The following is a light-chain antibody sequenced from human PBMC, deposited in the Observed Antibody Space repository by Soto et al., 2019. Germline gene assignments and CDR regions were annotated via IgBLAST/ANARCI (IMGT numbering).Light chain of an antibody. J-gene: IGLJ1*01. V-gene: IGLV2-23*01. Sequence: QSVLTQPDSVSGSPGQSITISCTGTSSDVGSYNLVSWYQQHPGKAPKFMIYEGSKRPSGVSNRFSGSKSGNTASLTISGLQAEDEADYYCCSYAGSSTYVFGTGTKVTVL. CDR3: CSYAGSSTYV. CDR1: SSDVGSYNL. CDR2: EGS.